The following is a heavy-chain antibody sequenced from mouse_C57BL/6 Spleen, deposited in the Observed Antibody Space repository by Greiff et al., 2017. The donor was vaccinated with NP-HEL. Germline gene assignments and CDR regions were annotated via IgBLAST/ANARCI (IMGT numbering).Heavy chain of an antibody. Sequence: QVQLQQPGAELVKPGASVKLSCKASGYTFTSYWMQWVKQRPGQGLEWIGEIDPSDSYTNYNQKFKGKATLTVDTSSSTAYMQLSSLTSEDSAVYYCARSPPYYYGSTWYFDVWGTGTTVTVSS. CDR3: ARSPPYYYGSTWYFDV. CDR1: GYTFTSYW. V-gene: IGHV1-50*01. D-gene: IGHD1-1*01. J-gene: IGHJ1*03. CDR2: IDPSDSYT.